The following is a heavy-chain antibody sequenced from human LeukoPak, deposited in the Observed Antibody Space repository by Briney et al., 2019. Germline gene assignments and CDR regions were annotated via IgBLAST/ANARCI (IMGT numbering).Heavy chain of an antibody. CDR2: IYTSGST. CDR3: ARHSDSSSWPDEYYFDY. D-gene: IGHD6-13*01. J-gene: IGHJ4*02. CDR1: GGSISSYY. V-gene: IGHV4-4*07. Sequence: PSETLSLTCTVSGGSISSYYWSWIRQPAGKGLEWIGRIYTSGSTNYNPSLKSRVTISVDTSKNQFSLKLSSVTAADTAVYYCARHSDSSSWPDEYYFDYWGQGTLVTVSS.